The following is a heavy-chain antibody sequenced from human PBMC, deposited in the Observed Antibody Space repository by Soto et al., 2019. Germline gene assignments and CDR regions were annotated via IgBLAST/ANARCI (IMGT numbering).Heavy chain of an antibody. D-gene: IGHD3-10*01. J-gene: IGHJ4*02. Sequence: EVQLLESGGGLVQPGGSLRLSCAASGFTFNNYAMSWVRQAPGKGLEGVPVISGSGQRTSYADSVKGRFTVSRDNSKNTVDLHMKSLRAEDTAVYYCAKDSYHGSGSYITPYYFDSWGQGTLINVSS. V-gene: IGHV3-23*01. CDR1: GFTFNNYA. CDR2: ISGSGQRT. CDR3: AKDSYHGSGSYITPYYFDS.